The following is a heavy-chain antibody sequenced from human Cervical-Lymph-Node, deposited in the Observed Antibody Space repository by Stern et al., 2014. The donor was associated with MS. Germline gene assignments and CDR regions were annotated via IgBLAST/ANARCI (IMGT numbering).Heavy chain of an antibody. CDR1: GGSFSDYY. CDR2: IRTRYST. Sequence: QVQLQESGPRLAKPSETLSLTCTVSGGSFSDYYWSWIRLSPGKGLQYIGFIRTRYSTNYTPTPQSRATIPAASSKNKSSLNLAPVTAADTAVYYCARGDPVQYRHGYVLAHWGQGALVTVSS. J-gene: IGHJ4*02. D-gene: IGHD4-11*01. V-gene: IGHV4-4*08. CDR3: ARGDPVQYRHGYVLAH.